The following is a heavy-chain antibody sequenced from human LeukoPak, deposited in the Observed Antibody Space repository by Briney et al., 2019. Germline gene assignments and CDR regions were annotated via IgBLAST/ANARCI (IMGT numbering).Heavy chain of an antibody. V-gene: IGHV4-59*01. CDR1: GGSISSWY. J-gene: IGHJ3*02. CDR3: ARNVVTRYCSSTSCYPDAFDI. CDR2: IYYSGST. D-gene: IGHD2-2*01. Sequence: SETLSLTCTVSGGSISSWYWSWIRQPPGKGLEWIGYIYYSGSTNYNPSLKSRVTISVDTSKNQLSLKLSSVTAADTAVYYCARNVVTRYCSSTSCYPDAFDIWGQGTMVTVSS.